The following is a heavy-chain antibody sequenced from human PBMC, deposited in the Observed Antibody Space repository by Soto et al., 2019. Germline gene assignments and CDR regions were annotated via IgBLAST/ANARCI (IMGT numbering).Heavy chain of an antibody. CDR3: ARGSDLYCSGGSCYRAGYYYYMDV. V-gene: IGHV1-8*01. CDR1: GYTFTSYD. D-gene: IGHD2-15*01. Sequence: ASVKVSCKASGYTFTSYDINWVRQATGQGLEWMGWMNPNSGNTGYAQKFQGRVTMTRNTSISTAYMELSSLRSEDTAVYYCARGSDLYCSGGSCYRAGYYYYMDVWGKGTTVTVSS. CDR2: MNPNSGNT. J-gene: IGHJ6*03.